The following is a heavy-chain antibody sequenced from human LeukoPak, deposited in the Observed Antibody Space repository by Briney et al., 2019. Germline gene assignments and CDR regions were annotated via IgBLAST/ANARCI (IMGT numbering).Heavy chain of an antibody. CDR3: ARDWGVGAPGDAFDI. Sequence: GASVEVSCKASGGTFSSYAISWVRQAPGQRLEWVGGIIPIFGTANYAQKFQGRVTITADESTSTAYMGLSSLRSEDTAVYYCARDWGVGAPGDAFDIWGQGTMVTVSS. J-gene: IGHJ3*02. V-gene: IGHV1-69*13. D-gene: IGHD1-26*01. CDR1: GGTFSSYA. CDR2: IIPIFGTA.